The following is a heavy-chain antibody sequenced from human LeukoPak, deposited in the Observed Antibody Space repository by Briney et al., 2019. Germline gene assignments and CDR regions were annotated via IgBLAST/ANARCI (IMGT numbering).Heavy chain of an antibody. CDR1: GGTFSSYA. J-gene: IGHJ4*02. CDR2: MNPNSANA. D-gene: IGHD1-14*01. V-gene: IGHV1-8*03. CDR3: ARRRVGTHFDY. Sequence: ASVKVSCKASGGTFSSYAISWVRQAPGQGLEWMGWMNPNSANADYAQKFQGRVTITRNTSISTAYMELSSLRFEDTAVYYCARRRVGTHFDYWGQGTLVTVSS.